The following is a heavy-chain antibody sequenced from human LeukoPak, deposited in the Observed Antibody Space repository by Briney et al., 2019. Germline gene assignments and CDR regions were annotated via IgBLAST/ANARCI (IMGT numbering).Heavy chain of an antibody. CDR3: ARLGRSGYDYYFDY. CDR1: GGPISSYY. J-gene: IGHJ4*02. Sequence: SETLSLACTVSGGPISSYYWSWIRQPPGKGLEWIGYIYYSGSTNYNPSLKSRVTISVDTSKNQFSLKLSSVTAADTAVYYCARLGRSGYDYYFDYWGQGTLVTVSS. CDR2: IYYSGST. D-gene: IGHD5-12*01. V-gene: IGHV4-59*08.